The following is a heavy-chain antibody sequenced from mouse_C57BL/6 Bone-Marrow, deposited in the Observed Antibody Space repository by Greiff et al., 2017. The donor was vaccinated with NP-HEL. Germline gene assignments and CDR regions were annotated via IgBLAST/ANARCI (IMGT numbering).Heavy chain of an antibody. V-gene: IGHV5-12*01. CDR3: ARGRIYYGNYEAMDY. CDR2: ISNGGGST. D-gene: IGHD2-1*01. Sequence: DVMLVESGGGLVQPGGSLKLSCAASGFTFSDYYMYWVRQTPEKRLEWVAYISNGGGSTYYPDTVKGRFTISRDNAKNTLYLQMSRLKSEDTAMSYCARGRIYYGNYEAMDYWGQGTSVTVSS. CDR1: GFTFSDYY. J-gene: IGHJ4*01.